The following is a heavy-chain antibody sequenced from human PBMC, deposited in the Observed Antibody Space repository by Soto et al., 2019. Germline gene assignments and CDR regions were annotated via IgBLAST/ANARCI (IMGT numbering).Heavy chain of an antibody. CDR2: IKSDGSGT. CDR1: GFPFSSYW. V-gene: IGHV3-74*01. D-gene: IGHD3-22*01. Sequence: EVQLVESGGGLVQPGESLTLSCAASGFPFSSYWMHWVRQAPGKGLVWVSRIKSDGSGTYYADSVQDRFTISRDNARNTLYLQMNSLRVEDTAVYFCARGDADRYDGNGYLGRHWGQGTLXT. J-gene: IGHJ4*02. CDR3: ARGDADRYDGNGYLGRH.